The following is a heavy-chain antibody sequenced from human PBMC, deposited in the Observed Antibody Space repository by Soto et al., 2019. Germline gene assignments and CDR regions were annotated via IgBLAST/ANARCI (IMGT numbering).Heavy chain of an antibody. J-gene: IGHJ6*02. CDR3: ARSETYGDRYYYGMDV. CDR2: IYPGDSDT. Sequence: GESLKISCKGSGYSFTSYWIGWVRQMPGKGLEWMGIIYPGDSDTRYSPSFQGQVTISADKSISTAYLQWGSLKASDTAMYYCARSETYGDRYYYGMDVWGQGTTVTVSS. D-gene: IGHD4-17*01. V-gene: IGHV5-51*01. CDR1: GYSFTSYW.